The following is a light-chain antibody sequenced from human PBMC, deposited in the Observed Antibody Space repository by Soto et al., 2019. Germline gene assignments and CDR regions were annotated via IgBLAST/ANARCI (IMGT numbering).Light chain of an antibody. CDR1: SGHSSYI. CDR3: ETWDSKPHVV. J-gene: IGLJ2*01. CDR2: LEGSGSY. V-gene: IGLV4-60*03. Sequence: QLVLTQSSSASASLGSSVKLTCTLSSGHSSYIIAWHQQQPGKAPRYLMKLEGSGSYNKGSGVPDRFSGSSSGADRYLTISNLHSEDEADYYCETWDSKPHVVFGGGTKLTVL.